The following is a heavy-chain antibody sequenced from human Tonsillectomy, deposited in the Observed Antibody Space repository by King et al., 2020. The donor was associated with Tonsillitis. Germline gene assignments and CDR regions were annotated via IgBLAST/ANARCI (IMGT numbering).Heavy chain of an antibody. CDR3: ARDYGESTERQFDY. Sequence: HVQLVESGAEGKKPGASVKVSCKASGYTFTSYYMHWVGQAPGQGLEWMGIINPSGGCTSYAQKFQGRVTMTRDSSTSTVYMELNSLRSEDTAVYYCARDYGESTERQFDYWGQGTLVTVSS. J-gene: IGHJ4*02. V-gene: IGHV1-46*03. D-gene: IGHD4-17*01. CDR1: GYTFTSYY. CDR2: INPSGGCT.